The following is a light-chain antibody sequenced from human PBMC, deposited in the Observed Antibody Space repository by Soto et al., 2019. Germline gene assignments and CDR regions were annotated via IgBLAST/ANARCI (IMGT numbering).Light chain of an antibody. J-gene: IGKJ2*01. CDR3: HQYGSLYT. Sequence: EIVLTQSPGTLSLSPGERATLSCRASQSVSSSYLAWYQQKPGLAPRPLIYGASSRATGIPDRFSGSGSGTDFTLTISRLEPEDFAVYYCHQYGSLYTFGQGTKLEIK. CDR2: GAS. CDR1: QSVSSSY. V-gene: IGKV3-20*01.